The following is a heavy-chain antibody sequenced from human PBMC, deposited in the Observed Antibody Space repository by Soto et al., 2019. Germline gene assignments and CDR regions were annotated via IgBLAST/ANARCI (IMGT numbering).Heavy chain of an antibody. Sequence: ASVKVSCKASGYTFTGYYMHWVRQAPGQGLEWMGWINPNSGGTNYAQKFQGWDTMTRDTSISTAYMELSRLRSGDTAVYYCARDHSSSWYGTDYYYGMDVWGQGTTVTVSS. D-gene: IGHD6-13*01. CDR1: GYTFTGYY. CDR2: INPNSGGT. J-gene: IGHJ6*02. V-gene: IGHV1-2*04. CDR3: ARDHSSSWYGTDYYYGMDV.